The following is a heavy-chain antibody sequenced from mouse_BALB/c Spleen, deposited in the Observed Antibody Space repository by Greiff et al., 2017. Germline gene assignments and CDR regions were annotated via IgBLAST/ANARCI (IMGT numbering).Heavy chain of an antibody. CDR2: IYPGSGST. D-gene: IGHD1-1*01. J-gene: IGHJ2*01. V-gene: IGHV1-77*01. CDR1: GYTFTDYV. CDR3: ARDYYGSRNFDY. Sequence: QVQLQQSGPELVKPGASVKMSCKASGYTFTDYVISWVKQRTGQGLEWIGEIYPGSGSTYYNEKFKGKATLTADKSSNTAYMQLSSLTSEDSAVYFCARDYYGSRNFDYWGQGTTLTVSS.